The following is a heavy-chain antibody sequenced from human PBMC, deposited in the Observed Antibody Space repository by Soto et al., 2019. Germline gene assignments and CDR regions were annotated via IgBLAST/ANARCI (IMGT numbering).Heavy chain of an antibody. CDR3: AKEGGACSSTSCFFDY. CDR1: GFTFSSYG. CDR2: ISYDGSNK. J-gene: IGHJ4*02. V-gene: IGHV3-30*18. D-gene: IGHD2-2*01. Sequence: QVQLVESGGGVVQPGRSLRLSCAASGFTFSSYGMHWVRQAPGKGLEWVAVISYDGSNKYYADSVKGRFTISRDNSKNTLYLQMNSLRAEDTAVYYCAKEGGACSSTSCFFDYWGQGTLVTVSS.